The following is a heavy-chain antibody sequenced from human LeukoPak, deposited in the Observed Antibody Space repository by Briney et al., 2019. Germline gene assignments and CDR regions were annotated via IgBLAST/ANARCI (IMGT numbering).Heavy chain of an antibody. CDR3: ARRRWLDYAFDI. Sequence: PSETLSLTCTVSGGPISSSSYYWGWIRQPPGKGLEWIGSIYYSGSTYYNPSLKSRVTISVDTSKNQFSLKLSSVTAADTAVYYCARRRWLDYAFDIWGQGTMVTVSS. CDR1: GGPISSSSYY. J-gene: IGHJ3*02. V-gene: IGHV4-39*01. CDR2: IYYSGST. D-gene: IGHD6-19*01.